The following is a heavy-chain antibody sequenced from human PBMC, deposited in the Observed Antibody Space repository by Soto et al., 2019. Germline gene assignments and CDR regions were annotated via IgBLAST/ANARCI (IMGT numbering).Heavy chain of an antibody. V-gene: IGHV5-51*01. Sequence: PGESLKISCKGSGYSFTSYWIGWVRQMPGKGLEWMGIIYPGDSDTRYSPSFQGQVTISADKSISTAYLQWSSLKASDTAMYYCATTILTGYYYYGMDVWGQGTTVTVSS. CDR2: IYPGDSDT. CDR3: ATTILTGYYYYGMDV. J-gene: IGHJ6*02. D-gene: IGHD3-9*01. CDR1: GYSFTSYW.